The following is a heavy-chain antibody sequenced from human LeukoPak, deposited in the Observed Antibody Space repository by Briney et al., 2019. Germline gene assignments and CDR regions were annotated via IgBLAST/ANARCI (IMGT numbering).Heavy chain of an antibody. CDR1: GYTFTSYY. D-gene: IGHD5-18*01. J-gene: IGHJ4*02. CDR3: ARGGRSGYSYGYTDY. V-gene: IGHV1-46*01. CDR2: INPSGGST. Sequence: ASVKVSCKASGYTFTSYYMHWVRPAPGQGLEWMGIINPSGGSTSYPQKLQGRVTMTTDTSTSTAYMELRSLRSDDMAVYYCARGGRSGYSYGYTDYWGQGTLVTVSS.